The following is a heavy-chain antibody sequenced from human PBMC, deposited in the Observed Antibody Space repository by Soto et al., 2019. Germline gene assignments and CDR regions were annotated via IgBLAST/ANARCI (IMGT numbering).Heavy chain of an antibody. CDR2: IYPGDSDT. CDR3: ARSLVNGTYEAFDI. J-gene: IGHJ3*02. CDR1: GYNFNRYW. Sequence: EVYQAQSGAEVKKPGESLKISCKGSGYNFNRYWIGWVRQMPGKGLEWMGVIYPGDSDTRYSPSLQGQVTISADKSSSAAYLQWSSLQASDTATYYCARSLVNGTYEAFDIWGQGTMVTVSS. D-gene: IGHD6-13*01. V-gene: IGHV5-51*03.